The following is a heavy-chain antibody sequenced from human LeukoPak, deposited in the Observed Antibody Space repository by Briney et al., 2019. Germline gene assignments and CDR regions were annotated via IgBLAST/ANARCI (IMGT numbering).Heavy chain of an antibody. J-gene: IGHJ4*02. D-gene: IGHD2-2*01. V-gene: IGHV1-3*01. CDR3: ARPYCSSTSCYVYFDY. CDR2: INAGNGNT. Sequence: ASVKVSCKASGYTFTSYAMHWVRQAPGQRLEWMGWINAGNGNTKYSQKFQGRVTITRDTSASTAYMELSSLRSEDTAVYYCARPYCSSTSCYVYFDYWGQGTLVTVSS. CDR1: GYTFTSYA.